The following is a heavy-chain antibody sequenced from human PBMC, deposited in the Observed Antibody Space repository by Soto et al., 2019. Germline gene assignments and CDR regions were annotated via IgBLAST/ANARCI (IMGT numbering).Heavy chain of an antibody. Sequence: SETLSLTCAVSGVSISSSNWWSWVRQPPVKGLELIGEIYHSGRTNYTPSLKSRVTISVDTSKYQFSLKLSSVTAEDTAVYYCASGLSRLVRYYYDSSGSLFDYWGQGTLVTVSS. V-gene: IGHV4-4*02. CDR3: ASGLSRLVRYYYDSSGSLFDY. J-gene: IGHJ4*02. D-gene: IGHD3-22*01. CDR2: IYHSGRT. CDR1: GVSISSSNW.